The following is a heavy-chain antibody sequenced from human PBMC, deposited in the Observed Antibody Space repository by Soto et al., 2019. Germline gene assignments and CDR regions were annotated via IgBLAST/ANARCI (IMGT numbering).Heavy chain of an antibody. CDR2: ISAYNGNT. J-gene: IGHJ5*02. Sequence: QVQLVQSGAEVKKPGASVKVSCKASGYTFTSYGISWVRQAPGRGLEWMGWISAYNGNTNYAQKLQGRVTMTTDTSTSTAYMELRSLRSDDTAVYYCSREGYYYGSGSEYNWFDPWGQGTLVTVSS. V-gene: IGHV1-18*01. CDR3: SREGYYYGSGSEYNWFDP. CDR1: GYTFTSYG. D-gene: IGHD3-10*01.